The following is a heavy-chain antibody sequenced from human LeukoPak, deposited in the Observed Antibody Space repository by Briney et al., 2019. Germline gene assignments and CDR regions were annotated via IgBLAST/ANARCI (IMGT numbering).Heavy chain of an antibody. Sequence: GGSLRLSCAASGFTFSNYAMTWVRQAPGKGLEWVSGISGSGGGTYYTDSVEGRFTISRDNSKNTLYLQMNSLRAEDTAVYYCAKDTLGYCSGGICYNYWGQGTLVTVSS. CDR2: ISGSGGGT. V-gene: IGHV3-23*01. CDR1: GFTFSNYA. CDR3: AKDTLGYCSGGICYNY. J-gene: IGHJ4*02. D-gene: IGHD2-15*01.